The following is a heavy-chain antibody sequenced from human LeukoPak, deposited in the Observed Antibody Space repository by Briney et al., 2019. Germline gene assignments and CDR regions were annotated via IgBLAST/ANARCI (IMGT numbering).Heavy chain of an antibody. J-gene: IGHJ6*02. V-gene: IGHV3-74*01. CDR2: INSDGSST. D-gene: IGHD3-10*01. CDR1: GFTVSSNY. Sequence: TGGSLRLSCAASGFTVSSNYMSWVRQAPGKGLVWVSRINSDGSSTSYADSVKGRFTISRDNAKNTLCLQMNSLRAEDTAVYYCARETGSGYGMDVWGQGTAVTVSS. CDR3: ARETGSGYGMDV.